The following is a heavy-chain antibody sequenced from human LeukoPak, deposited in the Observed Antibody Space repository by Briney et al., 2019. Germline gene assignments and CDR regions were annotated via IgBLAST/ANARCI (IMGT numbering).Heavy chain of an antibody. CDR2: LNSDGTNT. J-gene: IGHJ2*01. Sequence: PGGSLRLSCAVSGFTFSSYWMHWVRQAPGKGLVWVSRLNSDGTNTYHADSVKGRVTISRDNAKNTVYLEMNSLRAEDTAVYYCARGGLRNWYFDLWGRGTLVTVSS. V-gene: IGHV3-74*01. CDR3: ARGGLRNWYFDL. CDR1: GFTFSSYW. D-gene: IGHD5-12*01.